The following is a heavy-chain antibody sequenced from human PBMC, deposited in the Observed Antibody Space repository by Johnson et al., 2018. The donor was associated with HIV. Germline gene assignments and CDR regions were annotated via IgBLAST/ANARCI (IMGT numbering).Heavy chain of an antibody. Sequence: VQLVESWGGVVQPGRSLRLSCAASRFTFNNYGMHWVRQAPGKGLEWVSYISSSGSTIYYADSVKGRFTISRDNAKNSLYLQMNSLRAEDTAVYYCARDLSRFTMIVVVRDDAFDIWGQGTMVTVSS. CDR3: ARDLSRFTMIVVVRDDAFDI. D-gene: IGHD3-22*01. CDR2: ISSSGSTI. V-gene: IGHV3-48*04. CDR1: RFTFNNYG. J-gene: IGHJ3*02.